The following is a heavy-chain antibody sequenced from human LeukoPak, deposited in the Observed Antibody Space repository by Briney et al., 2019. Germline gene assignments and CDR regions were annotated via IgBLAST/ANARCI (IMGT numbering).Heavy chain of an antibody. CDR3: ARGASVVAGSDNAFDI. V-gene: IGHV1-46*01. J-gene: IGHJ3*02. Sequence: ASVKVSCKASGYTFTSYYMHWVRQAPGQGLEWMGIINPSGGSTSYAQKFQGRVTMTRDMSTSTVYMELSSLRSEDTAVYYCARGASVVAGSDNAFDIWGQGTMVTVSS. CDR1: GYTFTSYY. D-gene: IGHD6-19*01. CDR2: INPSGGST.